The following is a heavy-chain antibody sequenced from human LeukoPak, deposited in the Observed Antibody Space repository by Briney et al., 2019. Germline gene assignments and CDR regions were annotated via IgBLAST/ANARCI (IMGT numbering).Heavy chain of an antibody. V-gene: IGHV4-31*03. J-gene: IGHJ5*02. CDR1: GGSISSGGYY. CDR2: IYYSGST. D-gene: IGHD3-22*01. Sequence: SETLSLTCTVSGGSISSGGYYWSWIRQHPGKGLEWIGYIYYSGSTYYNPSLKSRVTISVDTSKNQFSLKLSSVTAADTAVYYCAREVNSGYYDSSGYYYLRWFDPWGQGTLVTVSS. CDR3: AREVNSGYYDSSGYYYLRWFDP.